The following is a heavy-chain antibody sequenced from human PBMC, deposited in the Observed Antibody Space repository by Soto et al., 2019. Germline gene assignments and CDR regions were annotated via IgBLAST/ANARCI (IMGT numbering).Heavy chain of an antibody. D-gene: IGHD6-13*01. CDR1: GGSISSGGYY. CDR3: ARGGAAAGTGWFDP. J-gene: IGHJ5*02. Sequence: QVQLQESGPGLVKPSQTLSLTCTVSGGSISSGGYYWSWIRQHPGKGLEWIGYIYYSGSTYYNPSLKSRVNISVDTSKNQFSLKLSSVTAADTAVYYCARGGAAAGTGWFDPWGQGTLVTVSS. V-gene: IGHV4-31*03. CDR2: IYYSGST.